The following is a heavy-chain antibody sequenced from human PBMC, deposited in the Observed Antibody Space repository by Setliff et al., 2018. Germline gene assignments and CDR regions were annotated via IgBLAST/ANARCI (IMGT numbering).Heavy chain of an antibody. V-gene: IGHV4-38-2*02. D-gene: IGHD3-16*01. J-gene: IGHJ6*02. CDR1: GISISSGHY. Sequence: SETLSLTCGVSGISISSGHYWGWIRQPPGKGLEWIGYIYHNGNTNFNPSLKSRVNMSVDTSNNQFVLNLKAVTAADTAVYYCARDRTAYTYGLDVWGQGTTVTVSS. CDR2: IYHNGNT. CDR3: ARDRTAYTYGLDV.